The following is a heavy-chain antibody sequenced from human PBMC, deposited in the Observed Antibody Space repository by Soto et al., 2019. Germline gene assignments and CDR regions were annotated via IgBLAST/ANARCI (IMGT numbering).Heavy chain of an antibody. CDR1: GFTFRIYG. J-gene: IGHJ4*02. D-gene: IGHD5-18*01. CDR2: ISNDGTTK. CDR3: AKDREDTAMIFDH. V-gene: IGHV3-30*18. Sequence: QVQLVESGGGVVKPGRSLRLSCEASGFTFRIYGRNWVRKAPGKGLEWLAVISNDGTTKYFADSVRGRFTTSRDNSMNTLYLQMNSLRPEDTGVYYCAKDREDTAMIFDHWGQGTLVTVSS.